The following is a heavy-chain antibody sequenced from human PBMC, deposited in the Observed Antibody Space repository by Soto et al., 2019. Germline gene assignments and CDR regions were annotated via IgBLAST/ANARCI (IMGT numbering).Heavy chain of an antibody. CDR2: MNPNSDDT. CDR3: ARVMVRGVIINAY. D-gene: IGHD3-10*01. Sequence: QVQLVQSGAEVKKPGASVKVSCKASGYTFIGYDINWVRQAPGQGLEWLGWMNPNSDDTRYPQSFQGRVTMTRDTSTSTVYMEVSSLRSEETAVYYCARVMVRGVIINAYWGQGPLVTASS. V-gene: IGHV1-8*01. J-gene: IGHJ4*02. CDR1: GYTFIGYD.